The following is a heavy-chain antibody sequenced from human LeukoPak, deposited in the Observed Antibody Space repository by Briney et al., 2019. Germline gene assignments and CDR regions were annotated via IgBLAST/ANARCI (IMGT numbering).Heavy chain of an antibody. V-gene: IGHV4-39*07. CDR3: SGSSSWYGNYYFDY. D-gene: IGHD6-13*01. CDR1: GGSISSSSYY. J-gene: IGHJ4*02. Sequence: SETLSLTCTVSGGSISSSSYYWGWIRQPPGKGLEWIGSIYYSGSTYYNPSLKSRVTISVDTSKNQFSLKLSSVTAADTAVYYCSGSSSWYGNYYFDYWGQGTLVTVSS. CDR2: IYYSGST.